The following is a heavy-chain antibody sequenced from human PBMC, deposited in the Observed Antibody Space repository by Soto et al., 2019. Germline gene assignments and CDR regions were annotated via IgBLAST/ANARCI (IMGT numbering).Heavy chain of an antibody. CDR2: TIPISGTA. Sequence: QVQLVQSGAEVKKPGSSVKVSCKASGGTFNNYAVTWVRQAPGQGLEWLGGTIPISGTANYAQKFEGRVTITADTSTSTVDMELSRLRYEDTAVYYCASSYGTSWYGDYWGQGTLVTVSS. J-gene: IGHJ4*02. D-gene: IGHD6-13*01. CDR1: GGTFNNYA. V-gene: IGHV1-69*06. CDR3: ASSYGTSWYGDY.